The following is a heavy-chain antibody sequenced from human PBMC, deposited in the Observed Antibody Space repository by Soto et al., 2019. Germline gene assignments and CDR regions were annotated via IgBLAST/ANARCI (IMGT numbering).Heavy chain of an antibody. J-gene: IGHJ5*02. CDR2: INGDGTST. V-gene: IGHV3-74*01. D-gene: IGHD3-22*01. Sequence: GGSLRLSCAASGFTFTNFWMHWVRQAPGKGLVWVSRINGDGTSTYYADSVKGRFTISRDNAKNTLYLQMNSLGAEDTAVYYCTRESYDSSGYYHSSWFDPWGQGTLVTVSS. CDR3: TRESYDSSGYYHSSWFDP. CDR1: GFTFTNFW.